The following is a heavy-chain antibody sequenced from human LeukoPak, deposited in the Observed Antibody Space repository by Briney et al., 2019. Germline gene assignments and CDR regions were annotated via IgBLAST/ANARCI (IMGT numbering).Heavy chain of an antibody. D-gene: IGHD3-22*01. CDR3: ARDTTYYYDTTGDLLTNDAFDV. CDR1: GYTFTGYY. CDR2: INPNSGGT. Sequence: ASVKVSCKASGYTFTGYYMHWVRQAPGQGLEWMGWINPNSGGTHYAQRFQGRVTMTGDTSISTAYMELSRLRSDDTAVYYCARDTTYYYDTTGDLLTNDAFDVWGQGTMVIVSS. J-gene: IGHJ3*01. V-gene: IGHV1-2*02.